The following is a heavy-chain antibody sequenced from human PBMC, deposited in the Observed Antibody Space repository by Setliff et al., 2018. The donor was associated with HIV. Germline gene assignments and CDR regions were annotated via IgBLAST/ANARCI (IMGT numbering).Heavy chain of an antibody. Sequence: SVKVSCKSSGGTFSSYVINWVRQAPGQGLEWMGGIIPVSDTTNYAQKFQGRVTITADASTRAAYMELRSLRSDDTAVYYCARDNVRGPTNAMDVWGQGTTVTVSS. J-gene: IGHJ6*02. CDR2: IIPVSDTT. CDR3: ARDNVRGPTNAMDV. V-gene: IGHV1-69*13. D-gene: IGHD3-10*01. CDR1: GGTFSSYV.